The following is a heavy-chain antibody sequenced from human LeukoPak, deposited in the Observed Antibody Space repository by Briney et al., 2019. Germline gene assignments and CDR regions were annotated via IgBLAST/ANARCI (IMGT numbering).Heavy chain of an antibody. CDR3: VRVSISRQFDS. CDR2: IDNDGSSA. V-gene: IGHV3-74*01. J-gene: IGHJ5*01. CDR1: GFMLSNFW. Sequence: GGSLRLSCVASGFMLSNFWMHWVRQAPGKGLVWVSRIDNDGSSAVYADSVKGRFTISRDNAKNTLYLQMNSLRAEDTAMYYCVRVSISRQFDSWGQGTLVTVSS. D-gene: IGHD3-3*01.